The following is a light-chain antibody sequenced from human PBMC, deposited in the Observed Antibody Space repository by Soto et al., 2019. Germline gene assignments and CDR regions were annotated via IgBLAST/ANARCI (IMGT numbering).Light chain of an antibody. CDR3: QQYSNWPPLYT. J-gene: IGKJ2*01. V-gene: IGKV3-15*01. CDR1: QSVSTY. CDR2: DAS. Sequence: EIVMTQSPATLSVSPGERATLSCRASQSVSTYLAWYQQKPGLPPRLLIYDASTMATGIPDRLSGSGSGTDFTLTISSLQSADFAVYYCQQYSNWPPLYTFGRGTKREIK.